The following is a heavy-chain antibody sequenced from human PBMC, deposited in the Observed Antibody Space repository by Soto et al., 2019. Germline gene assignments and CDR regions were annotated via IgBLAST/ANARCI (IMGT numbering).Heavy chain of an antibody. D-gene: IGHD2-15*01. CDR2: IIPIFGTA. V-gene: IGHV1-69*01. CDR1: GGTFSSYA. Sequence: QVQLVQSGAEVKKPGSSVKVSCKASGGTFSSYAISWVRQAPGQGLEWMGGIIPIFGTANYAQKFQGRVTITADESTSTAYMELRSLRYEDTAVYYCARDNPPYCSGGSCLFDWDQGPLVTGCS. CDR3: ARDNPPYCSGGSCLFD. J-gene: IGHJ4*02.